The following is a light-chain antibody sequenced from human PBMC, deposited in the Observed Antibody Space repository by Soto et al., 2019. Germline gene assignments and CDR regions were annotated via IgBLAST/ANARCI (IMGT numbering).Light chain of an antibody. CDR1: QSVGSN. CDR3: QQYNNWPPPWT. V-gene: IGKV3-15*01. CDR2: GAS. Sequence: EIVMTQSPATLSVSPGERATLSCRASQSVGSNLAWYQQKPGQAPGLLIYGASTRATGIPARFSGSGSGTEFTLTISSLQSEDFAVYYCQQYNNWPPPWTFGQGTKVDIK. J-gene: IGKJ1*01.